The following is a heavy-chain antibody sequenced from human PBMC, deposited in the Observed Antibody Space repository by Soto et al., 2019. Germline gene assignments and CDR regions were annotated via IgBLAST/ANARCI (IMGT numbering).Heavy chain of an antibody. D-gene: IGHD3-22*01. J-gene: IGHJ6*03. V-gene: IGHV4-61*03. Sequence: SETLSLTCTVSGGSISSGGYYWSWIRQHPGKGLEWIGYIYSSGSTNYNPSLKSRVTISVDTSKNHFSLNLSSVTAADTAVYFCARHDSSLTYYYYYYMDVWGKGTTVTVSS. CDR3: ARHDSSLTYYYYYYMDV. CDR2: IYSSGST. CDR1: GGSISSGGYY.